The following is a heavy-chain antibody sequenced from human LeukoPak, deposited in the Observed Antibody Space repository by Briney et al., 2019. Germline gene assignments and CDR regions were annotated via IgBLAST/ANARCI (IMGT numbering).Heavy chain of an antibody. CDR2: IYYSGSI. V-gene: IGHV4-59*01. D-gene: IGHD3-3*01. CDR3: ARVARVDFGVVTYYYYMDV. J-gene: IGHJ6*03. CDR1: GGSIISYY. Sequence: SETLSLTCTVSGGSIISYYWCWLRQPPGEGLEWIGYIYYSGSINYNPSLKSRVTISVETSKNQFPLKLSSVTAADTAVYYCARVARVDFGVVTYYYYMDVWGKGTTVTVSS.